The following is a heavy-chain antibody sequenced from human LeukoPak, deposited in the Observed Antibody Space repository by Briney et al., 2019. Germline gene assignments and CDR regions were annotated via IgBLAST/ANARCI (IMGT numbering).Heavy chain of an antibody. D-gene: IGHD6-19*01. Sequence: GGSLRLSCAASGFTFSSYSMNWVRQAPGKGLEWVSSISSSSSYIYYADSVKGRFTISRDNAKNSLYLQMNSLRAEDTAVYYCARDHSGQWPAYYYYYMDVWGKGTTVTVSS. V-gene: IGHV3-21*01. CDR2: ISSSSSYI. CDR3: ARDHSGQWPAYYYYYMDV. CDR1: GFTFSSYS. J-gene: IGHJ6*03.